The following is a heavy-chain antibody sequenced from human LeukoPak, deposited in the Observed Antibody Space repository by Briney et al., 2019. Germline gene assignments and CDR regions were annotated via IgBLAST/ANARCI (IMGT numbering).Heavy chain of an antibody. CDR2: ISSSSSYI. CDR3: ARDRGTMVRGVISWNY. D-gene: IGHD3-10*01. Sequence: GGSLRLPCAASGFTFSSYSMNWVRQAPGKGLEWVSSISSSSSYIYYADSVKGRFTISRDNAKNSLYLQMNSLRAEDTAVYYCARDRGTMVRGVISWNYWGQGTLVTVSS. V-gene: IGHV3-21*01. J-gene: IGHJ4*02. CDR1: GFTFSSYS.